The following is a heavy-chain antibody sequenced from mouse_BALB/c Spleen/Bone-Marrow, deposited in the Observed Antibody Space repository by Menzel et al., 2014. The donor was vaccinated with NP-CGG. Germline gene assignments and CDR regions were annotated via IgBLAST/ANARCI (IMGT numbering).Heavy chain of an antibody. Sequence: QVQLKESGPELMKPGASVKISCKATGYTFSSYWIEWVKQRPGHGLEWIGEVLPGSGNTHYNEKFKGKATFTADTSSNTAYMQLSSLTSEDSAVYYCTRQGFDCWGQGTLVTVSA. CDR3: TRQGFDC. CDR1: GYTFSSYW. J-gene: IGHJ3*01. V-gene: IGHV1-9*01. CDR2: VLPGSGNT.